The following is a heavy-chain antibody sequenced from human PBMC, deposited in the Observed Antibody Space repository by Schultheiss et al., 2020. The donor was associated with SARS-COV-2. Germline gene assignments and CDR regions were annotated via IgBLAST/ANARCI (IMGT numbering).Heavy chain of an antibody. CDR1: GGSFSGYY. J-gene: IGHJ4*02. CDR3: VRDKYSSSSKPFDY. CDR2: IYYSGST. V-gene: IGHV4-34*09. D-gene: IGHD6-6*01. Sequence: SETLSLTCAVYGGSFSGYYWSWIRQPPGKGLEWIGYIYYSGSTYYNPSLKSRVTISVDTSKNQFSLKLNSVTPEDTAVYYCVRDKYSSSSKPFDYWGQGTLVTVSS.